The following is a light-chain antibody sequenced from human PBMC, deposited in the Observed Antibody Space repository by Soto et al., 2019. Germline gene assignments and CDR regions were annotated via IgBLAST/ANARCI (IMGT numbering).Light chain of an antibody. CDR3: HQRSNWPPIT. V-gene: IGKV3-11*01. Sequence: EIVLTQSPATLSLSPGERATLSCRASQSVSSYLAWYQQKPGQAPRLLIYSASIRATGIPARFSGSGSGTDFTLTISSLEPEDFAVYYCHQRSNWPPITFGQGTRLEIK. J-gene: IGKJ5*01. CDR2: SAS. CDR1: QSVSSY.